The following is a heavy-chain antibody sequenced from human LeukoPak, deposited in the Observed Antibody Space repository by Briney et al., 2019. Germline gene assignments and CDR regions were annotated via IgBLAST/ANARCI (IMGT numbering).Heavy chain of an antibody. CDR1: GGTFSSYA. J-gene: IGHJ5*02. CDR3: ATTASSLVISSWFDL. Sequence: ASVKVSCKASGGTFSSYATSWVRQAPGQGLEWMGGIIPIFGTANYAQKFQGRVTITTDESTSTAYMELSSLRSEDTAVYYCATTASSLVISSWFDLWGQGTLVTVSS. V-gene: IGHV1-69*05. CDR2: IIPIFGTA. D-gene: IGHD3-22*01.